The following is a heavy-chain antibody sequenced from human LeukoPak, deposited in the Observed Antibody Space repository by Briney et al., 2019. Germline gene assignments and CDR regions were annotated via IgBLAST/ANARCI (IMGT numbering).Heavy chain of an antibody. V-gene: IGHV4-59*01. CDR3: AIDYSSSNYYYYYMDV. D-gene: IGHD6-6*01. Sequence: PSETLSLTCTVSGGSISSYYWSWIRQPPGKGLEWIGYIYNSGSTNYNPSLESRVTISVDTSKNQGSLKLSSVTAADTAVYYCAIDYSSSNYYYYYMDVWGKGTTVTVS. J-gene: IGHJ6*03. CDR1: GGSISSYY. CDR2: IYNSGST.